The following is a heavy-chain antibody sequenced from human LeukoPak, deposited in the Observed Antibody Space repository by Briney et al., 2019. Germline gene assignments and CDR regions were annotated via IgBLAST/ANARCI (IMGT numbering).Heavy chain of an antibody. CDR3: ARDCSSTSCYSDWFDP. D-gene: IGHD2-2*01. J-gene: IGHJ5*02. CDR1: GYTFTSYG. V-gene: IGHV1-18*01. CDR2: ISAYNGNT. Sequence: ASVKVSCKASGYTFTSYGINWVRQAPGQGLEWMGWISAYNGNTNYAQKLQGRVTMTTDTSTSAAYMELRSLRSDDTAVYYCARDCSSTSCYSDWFDPWGQGTLVTVSS.